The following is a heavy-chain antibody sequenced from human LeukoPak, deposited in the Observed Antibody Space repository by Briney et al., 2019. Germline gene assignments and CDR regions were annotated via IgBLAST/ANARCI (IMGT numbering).Heavy chain of an antibody. CDR2: INTDGSIT. CDR3: ARDIWSGYYDFWSGYSSFDY. CDR1: GFTFSDYW. J-gene: IGHJ4*02. D-gene: IGHD3-3*01. Sequence: GGSLRLSCAASGFTFSDYWIHWVRQAPGKGLVWVSRINTDGSITNYADSVKGRFSISRDNAKNTLYLQMSSLRAEDTAVYYCARDIWSGYYDFWSGYSSFDYWGQGTLVTVSS. V-gene: IGHV3-74*01.